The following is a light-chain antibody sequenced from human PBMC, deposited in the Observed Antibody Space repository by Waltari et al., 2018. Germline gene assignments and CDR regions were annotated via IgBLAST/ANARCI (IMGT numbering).Light chain of an antibody. J-gene: IGKJ3*01. CDR3: QQLNSYLSFT. Sequence: DIQLTQSPSFLSASVGDRVTITCRASQGISSYLAWYQQKPGKAPKLLISAASTLQSGVPSRLRGSGSGTEFTLTISSLQPEDFATYYCQQLNSYLSFTFGPGTKVDIK. CDR1: QGISSY. V-gene: IGKV1-9*01. CDR2: AAS.